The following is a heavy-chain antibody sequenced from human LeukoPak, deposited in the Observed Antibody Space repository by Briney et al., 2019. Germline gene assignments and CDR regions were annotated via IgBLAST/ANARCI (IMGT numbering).Heavy chain of an antibody. D-gene: IGHD1-26*01. CDR3: ARDEWELGYFDY. V-gene: IGHV3-30-3*01. CDR1: GFTFSKNW. CDR2: ISYDGSNK. Sequence: GGSLRLSCAASGFTFSKNWLHWVRQAPGKGLEWVAVISYDGSNKYYADSVKGRFTISRDNSKNTLYLQMNSLRAEDTAVYYCARDEWELGYFDYWGQGTLVTVSS. J-gene: IGHJ4*02.